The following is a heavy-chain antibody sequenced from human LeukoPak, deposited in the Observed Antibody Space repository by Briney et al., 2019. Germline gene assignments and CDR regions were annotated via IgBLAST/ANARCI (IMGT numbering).Heavy chain of an antibody. J-gene: IGHJ6*02. Sequence: GGSLRLSCAASGFTFSSYAMSWVRQAPGKGLEWVSAISGSGGSTYYADSVKGRFTTTRDNSKNTLYLQMNSLRAEDTAVYYCAKGSDIVVVPAAISRANYYYYGMDVWGQGTTVTVSS. D-gene: IGHD2-2*01. V-gene: IGHV3-23*01. CDR2: ISGSGGST. CDR3: AKGSDIVVVPAAISRANYYYYGMDV. CDR1: GFTFSSYA.